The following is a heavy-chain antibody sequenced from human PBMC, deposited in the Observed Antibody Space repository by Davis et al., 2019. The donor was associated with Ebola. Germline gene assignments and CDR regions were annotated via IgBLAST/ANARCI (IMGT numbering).Heavy chain of an antibody. CDR1: GFTFSGSA. D-gene: IGHD5-12*01. J-gene: IGHJ6*02. CDR2: IRSRANSYAT. CDR3: ARGLRFRNYYYGMDV. Sequence: GESLKISCAASGFTFSGSAMHWVRQASGKGLEWVGRIRSRANSYATAYAASVKGRFTISRDNAKNSLYLQMNSLRAEDTAVYYCARGLRFRNYYYGMDVWGQGTTVTVSS. V-gene: IGHV3-73*01.